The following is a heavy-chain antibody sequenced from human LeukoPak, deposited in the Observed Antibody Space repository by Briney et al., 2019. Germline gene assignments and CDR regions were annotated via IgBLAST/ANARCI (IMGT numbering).Heavy chain of an antibody. V-gene: IGHV3-23*01. D-gene: IGHD3-10*01. CDR2: ISSSGGAT. CDR1: GFTFSTYA. CDR3: AKVGQPMVRGG. J-gene: IGHJ4*02. Sequence: PGGSLRLSCAASGFTFSTYAMTWVRQAPGRGLEWVSEISSSGGATNYADSVKGRFTISRDNSKNTLYLQMNSLRAEDTAVYYCAKVGQPMVRGGWGQGTLVTVSS.